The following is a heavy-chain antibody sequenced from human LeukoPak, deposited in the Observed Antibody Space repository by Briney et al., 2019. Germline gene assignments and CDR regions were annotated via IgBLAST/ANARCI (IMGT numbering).Heavy chain of an antibody. Sequence: PGGSLRLSCAASGFTFTNHAMQWVRQAPGKGLEYVSAISGNGGSTYYANSVKGRFTISRDNSKNTVYLQMDSLRAEDMAVYYCAGAGVIRYVAWLINYYMDVWGKGTTVTVSS. J-gene: IGHJ6*03. CDR3: AGAGVIRYVAWLINYYMDV. CDR1: GFTFTNHA. V-gene: IGHV3-64*01. D-gene: IGHD3-9*01. CDR2: ISGNGGST.